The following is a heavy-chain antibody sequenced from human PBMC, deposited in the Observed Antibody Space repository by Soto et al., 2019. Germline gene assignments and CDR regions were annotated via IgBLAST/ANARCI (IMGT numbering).Heavy chain of an antibody. D-gene: IGHD1-26*01. J-gene: IGHJ4*02. CDR3: AKEGGLSGSYYISSSYYFDY. V-gene: IGHV3-66*01. Sequence: HPGGSLRLSCAASGFTVSSNYMSWVRQAPGKGLDWVSVIYSGGSTYYADSVKGRFTISRDNSKNTLYLQMNSLRAEDTSVYYCAKEGGLSGSYYISSSYYFDYWGQGTLVTVSS. CDR2: IYSGGST. CDR1: GFTVSSNY.